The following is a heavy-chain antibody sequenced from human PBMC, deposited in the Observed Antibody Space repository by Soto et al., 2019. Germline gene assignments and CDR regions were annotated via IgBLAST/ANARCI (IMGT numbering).Heavy chain of an antibody. CDR3: ARGHPGWQQLVF. Sequence: SETLSLTCAVYGGSFSGYYWSWIRQPPGKGLEWIGEINHSGSTNYNPSLKSRVTISVDTSKNQFSLKLSSVTAADTAVYYCARGHPGWQQLVFWGQGTLVTVSS. CDR2: INHSGST. D-gene: IGHD6-13*01. CDR1: GGSFSGYY. J-gene: IGHJ4*02. V-gene: IGHV4-34*01.